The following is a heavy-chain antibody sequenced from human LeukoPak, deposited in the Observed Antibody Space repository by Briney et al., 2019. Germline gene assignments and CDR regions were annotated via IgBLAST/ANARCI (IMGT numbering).Heavy chain of an antibody. CDR1: GFTFSNYW. V-gene: IGHV3-7*01. CDR2: IKQDGSEK. CDR3: VRWATSFDL. Sequence: PGGSLRLSCAASGFTFSNYWMGWVRRAPGKGLEWVANIKQDGSEKYYVDSVTGRFTISRDNARNSLYLQMNSLRAEDTAVYYCVRWATSFDLWGQGTLVTVSS. J-gene: IGHJ4*02.